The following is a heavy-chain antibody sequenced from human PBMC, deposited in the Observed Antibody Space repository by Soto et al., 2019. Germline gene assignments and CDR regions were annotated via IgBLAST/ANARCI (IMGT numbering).Heavy chain of an antibody. CDR2: INPHGGST. V-gene: IGHV1-46*01. CDR3: ATHGSDNSAYDY. CDR1: RDTFTSYY. J-gene: IGHJ4*02. Sequence: ASVKVSCKAPRDTFTSYYINWVRQAPGQGLEWMGVINPHGGSTAYAQKFKGRVTLTRDTSASTTYMELRSLRSDDTAVYYCATHGSDNSAYDYWGQGTLVTVSS. D-gene: IGHD3-22*01.